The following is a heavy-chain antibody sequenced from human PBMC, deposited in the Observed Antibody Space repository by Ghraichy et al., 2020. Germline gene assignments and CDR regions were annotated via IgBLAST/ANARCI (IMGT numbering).Heavy chain of an antibody. CDR3: ATDLNHDGG. V-gene: IGHV3-7*03. D-gene: IGHD5-24*01. CDR2: IKTNGNER. CDR1: GFTFSDYC. Sequence: GGSLRLSCAASGFTFSDYCMTWVRQAPGKGLEWVASIKTNGNERKYLDSLRGRFTISRDNAKNSLYLQMNSLRVDDTAVYYCATDLNHDGGWGQGTLVTVSS. J-gene: IGHJ4*02.